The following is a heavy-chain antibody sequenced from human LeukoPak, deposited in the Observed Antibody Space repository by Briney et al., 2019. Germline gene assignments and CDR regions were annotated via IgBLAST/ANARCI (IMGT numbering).Heavy chain of an antibody. CDR2: INSNTGNP. V-gene: IGHV7-4-1*02. CDR3: ARGIHYDYVWGNYLHAFGI. CDR1: GYTFTSYA. D-gene: IGHD3-16*01. J-gene: IGHJ3*02. Sequence: ASVKVSCKASGYTFTSYAMNWVRQAPGQGLEWMGCINSNTGNPTYAQGFTGRFVFSLDTSVSTAYLQISSLKAEDTGVYYCARGIHYDYVWGNYLHAFGIWGQRTMASLSS.